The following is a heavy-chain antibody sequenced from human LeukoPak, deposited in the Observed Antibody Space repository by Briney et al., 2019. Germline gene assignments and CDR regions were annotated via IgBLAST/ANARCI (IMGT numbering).Heavy chain of an antibody. V-gene: IGHV3-30*02. CDR2: IRYDVSHK. D-gene: IGHD1-1*01. J-gene: IGHJ4*02. Sequence: PGRSLRLASAAYALTFSTYGMHWVSQVPKKGLGWVAFIRYDVSHKYYADSVKGRFTISRDNSKDTLYLQMSSLRAEDTAVYFCAKDKDPWKSTSISDFDYWGQGTLVTVSS. CDR3: AKDKDPWKSTSISDFDY. CDR1: ALTFSTYG.